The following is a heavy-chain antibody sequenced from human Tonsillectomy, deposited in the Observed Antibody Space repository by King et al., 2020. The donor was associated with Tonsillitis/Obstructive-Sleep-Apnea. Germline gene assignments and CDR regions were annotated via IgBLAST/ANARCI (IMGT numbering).Heavy chain of an antibody. V-gene: IGHV3-30*04. J-gene: IGHJ3*02. CDR1: GFTFSSYV. D-gene: IGHD3-16*02. Sequence: HVQLVESGGGVVQPGRSLRLSCAASGFTFSSYVMHWVRQGPGKGLEWVAVISNDGTNKYHADSVKGRFKITRDNSKNPLYLQMNSLRAEDTAVYYCARDYRVDRGAFDIWGQGTMVTVAS. CDR2: ISNDGTNK. CDR3: ARDYRVDRGAFDI.